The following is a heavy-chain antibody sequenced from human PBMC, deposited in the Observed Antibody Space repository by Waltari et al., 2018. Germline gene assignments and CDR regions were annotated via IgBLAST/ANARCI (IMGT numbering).Heavy chain of an antibody. CDR2: IYTSGST. J-gene: IGHJ6*02. Sequence: EPLQETGPAQESPSETLCFTWTVSSGSIHTYDWSWIRRPAWKGLEEIGRIYTSGSTHYNPSLKSRVTMSVDTSKNQFSLKLSSVTAADTAVYYCARDSPTYDFWSGLSHYYYYGMDVWVQGTTVTVSS. CDR1: SGSIHTYD. V-gene: IGHV4-4*07. D-gene: IGHD3-3*01. CDR3: ARDSPTYDFWSGLSHYYYYGMDV.